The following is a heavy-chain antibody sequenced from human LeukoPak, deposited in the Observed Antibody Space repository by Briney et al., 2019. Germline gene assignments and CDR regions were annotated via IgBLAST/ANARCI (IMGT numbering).Heavy chain of an antibody. CDR1: GFTFSNAW. V-gene: IGHV3-15*01. CDR3: TTVNTYYYYYMDV. J-gene: IGHJ6*03. CDR2: IKSKSEGGTT. Sequence: GGSLRLSCAGSGFTFSNAWMSWVRPAPGKGLEWVGRIKSKSEGGTTDDAAPVKGRFTISRDDSKNTLYLQMNTLKTEDTAVYYCTTVNTYYYYYMDVWGKGTTVTVSS. D-gene: IGHD5-18*01.